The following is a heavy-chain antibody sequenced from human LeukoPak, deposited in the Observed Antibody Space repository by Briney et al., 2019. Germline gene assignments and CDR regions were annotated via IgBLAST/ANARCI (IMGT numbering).Heavy chain of an antibody. V-gene: IGHV3-30-3*01. Sequence: GGSLRLSCTASGFTFSSYAMHWVRQTPGKGLEWVAVISYDGSNKYYADSVKGRFTISRDNSKSTLYLQMNSLRAEDTAVYYCAPMTTVTGWGQGTLVTVSS. CDR3: APMTTVTG. J-gene: IGHJ4*02. CDR2: ISYDGSNK. CDR1: GFTFSSYA. D-gene: IGHD4-17*01.